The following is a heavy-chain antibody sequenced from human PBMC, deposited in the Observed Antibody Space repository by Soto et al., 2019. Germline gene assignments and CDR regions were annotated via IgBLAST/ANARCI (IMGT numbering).Heavy chain of an antibody. J-gene: IGHJ4*02. V-gene: IGHV1-46*01. D-gene: IGHD3-22*01. CDR3: ARVRDYDSSGSLDY. Sequence: GASVTVSCTACGYAFTSYHMHWVRQAPGQGLEWMGIINPSGGSTSYAQKFQGRVTMTRDTSTSTVYMELSSLRSEDTAVYYCARVRDYDSSGSLDYWGQGTLGTSPQ. CDR1: GYAFTSYH. CDR2: INPSGGST.